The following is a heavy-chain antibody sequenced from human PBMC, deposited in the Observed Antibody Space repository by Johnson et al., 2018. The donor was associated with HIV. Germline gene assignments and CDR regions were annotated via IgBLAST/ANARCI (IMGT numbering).Heavy chain of an antibody. Sequence: VQLVESGGGLVQPGRSLRLSCAASGFTFDDYAMHWVRQPPGKGLEWVSGISWNSGTIGYADSVKGRFIIYRDNDKHSLFLQVNSLRAEDTALYYCARGGRQFLEEPPWAFDIWGQGTMVTVSS. CDR1: GFTFDDYA. V-gene: IGHV3-9*01. J-gene: IGHJ3*02. D-gene: IGHD3-3*01. CDR2: ISWNSGTI. CDR3: ARGGRQFLEEPPWAFDI.